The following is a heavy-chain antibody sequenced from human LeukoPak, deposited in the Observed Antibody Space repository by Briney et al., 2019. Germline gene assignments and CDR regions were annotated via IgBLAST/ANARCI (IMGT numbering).Heavy chain of an antibody. V-gene: IGHV3-15*01. CDR3: TTGGYYDSSGYFDFSY. CDR1: GFTFSSYA. CDR2: IKSKTDGGTT. D-gene: IGHD3-22*01. Sequence: GSLRLSCAASGFTFSSYAMHWVRQAPGKGLEWVGRIKSKTDGGTTDYAAPVKGRFTISRDDSKNTLYLQMNSLKTEDTAVYYCTTGGYYDSSGYFDFSYWGQGTLVTVSS. J-gene: IGHJ4*02.